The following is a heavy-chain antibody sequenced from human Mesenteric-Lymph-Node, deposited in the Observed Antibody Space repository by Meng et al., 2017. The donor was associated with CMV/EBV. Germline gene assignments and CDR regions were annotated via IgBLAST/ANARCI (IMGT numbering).Heavy chain of an antibody. CDR3: ARVKGRTGYFDS. D-gene: IGHD3-10*01. V-gene: IGHV4-61*01. CDR2: IYYSGST. CDR1: GDSVSSSSSY. J-gene: IGHJ4*02. Sequence: CTVSGDSVSSSSSYWSWVRQPPGKGLEWIGHIYYSGSTDNNPSLTSRVTILVDTSKNQFSLNLNSVTAADTAVYYCARVKGRTGYFDSWGQGTLVTVSS.